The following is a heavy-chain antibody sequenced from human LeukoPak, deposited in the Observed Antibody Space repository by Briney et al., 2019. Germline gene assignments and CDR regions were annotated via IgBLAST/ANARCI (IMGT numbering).Heavy chain of an antibody. J-gene: IGHJ6*02. CDR1: GGSISSYY. CDR3: ARISSSSWFTGGMDV. V-gene: IGHV4-59*01. D-gene: IGHD6-13*01. CDR2: IYYSGGT. Sequence: SETLSLTCTVSGGSISSYYWSWIRQPPGKGLEWIGYIYYSGGTNYNPSLKSRVTISVDTSENQFSLKLSSVTAADTAVYYCARISSSSWFTGGMDVWGQGTTVTVSS.